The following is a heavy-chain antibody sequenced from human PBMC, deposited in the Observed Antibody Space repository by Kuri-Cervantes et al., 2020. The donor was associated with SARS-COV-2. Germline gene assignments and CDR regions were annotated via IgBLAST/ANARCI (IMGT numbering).Heavy chain of an antibody. CDR3: ARESGSGNFDY. Sequence: SETLSLTCTVSGGSISSSSYYWGWIRQPPGKGLEWIGYIYYSGSTYYNPSLKSRVTISVDTSKNQFSLKLSSVTAADTAVYYCARESGSGNFDYWGQGTLVTVSS. D-gene: IGHD3-10*01. V-gene: IGHV4-39*07. CDR2: IYYSGST. CDR1: GGSISSSSYY. J-gene: IGHJ4*02.